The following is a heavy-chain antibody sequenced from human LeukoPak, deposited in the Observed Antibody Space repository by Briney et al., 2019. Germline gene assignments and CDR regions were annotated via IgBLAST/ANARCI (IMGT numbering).Heavy chain of an antibody. CDR2: ISWNSGSI. V-gene: IGHV3-9*01. CDR3: AKDMRYSSGWNDAFDI. Sequence: GGSLRLSCVASGFTFSIYSMNWVRQAPGKGLEWVSGISWNSGSIGYADSVKGRFTISRDNAKNSLYLQMNSLRAEDTALYYCAKDMRYSSGWNDAFDIWGQGTMVTVSS. J-gene: IGHJ3*02. D-gene: IGHD6-19*01. CDR1: GFTFSIYS.